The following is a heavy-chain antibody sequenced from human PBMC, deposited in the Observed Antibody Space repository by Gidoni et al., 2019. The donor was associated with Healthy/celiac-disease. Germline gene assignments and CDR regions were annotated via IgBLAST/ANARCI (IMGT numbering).Heavy chain of an antibody. CDR2: IIPSFGTA. J-gene: IGHJ4*02. Sequence: QVQLVQSGAEVQKPGSSVKVSCRASGGTFSTYAIRWVRQAPGQGLGWIGGIIPSFGTANYAQKFQGRVTITADESTSTAYMELSSLRSEDTAVYYCARDRVVGATHGYFDYWGQGTLVTVSS. CDR3: ARDRVVGATHGYFDY. V-gene: IGHV1-69*01. D-gene: IGHD1-26*01. CDR1: GGTFSTYA.